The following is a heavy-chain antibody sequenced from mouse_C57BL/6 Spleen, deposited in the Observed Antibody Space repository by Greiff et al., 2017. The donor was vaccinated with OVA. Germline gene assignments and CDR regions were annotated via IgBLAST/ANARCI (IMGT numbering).Heavy chain of an antibody. CDR2: IRSKSNNYAT. CDR1: GFSFNTYA. CDR3: VRQGIAVLDY. Sequence: EVQLQESGGGLVQPKGSLKLSCAASGFSFNTYAMNWVRQAPGKGLEWVARIRSKSNNYATYYADSVKDRFTISRDDSESMLYLQMNNLKTEDTAMYYCVRQGIAVLDYWGQGTTLTVSS. V-gene: IGHV10-1*01. J-gene: IGHJ2*01.